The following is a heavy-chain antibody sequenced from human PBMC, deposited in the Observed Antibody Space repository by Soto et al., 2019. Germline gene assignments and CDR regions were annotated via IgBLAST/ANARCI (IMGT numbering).Heavy chain of an antibody. J-gene: IGHJ4*02. Sequence: EVQLVESGGDLVQPGGSLRLSCAASGFTFSRYEMNWVRQAPGKGLEWISYISTSGSTIYYADSVKGRFTISRDNDKNSLYLQMNSLRAEDTAVYYCARELAAAGSFDYWGQGTLVTVSS. D-gene: IGHD6-13*01. CDR1: GFTFSRYE. CDR3: ARELAAAGSFDY. V-gene: IGHV3-48*03. CDR2: ISTSGSTI.